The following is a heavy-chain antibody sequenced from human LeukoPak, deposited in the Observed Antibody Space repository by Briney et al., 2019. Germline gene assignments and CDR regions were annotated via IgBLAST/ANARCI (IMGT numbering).Heavy chain of an antibody. J-gene: IGHJ4*02. CDR1: GGSMTSYY. V-gene: IGHV4-4*07. CDR2: IYTNGRT. CDR3: ARDYGDILTGCFDY. D-gene: IGHD3-9*01. Sequence: KPSETLSLTCTLSGGSMTSYYWSWIRQPAGKGREWIGRIYTNGRTIYNPSLKSRVSMSIDTSKNQFSLELRSVTAADTALYYCARDYGDILTGCFDYWGRGTLVTVSP.